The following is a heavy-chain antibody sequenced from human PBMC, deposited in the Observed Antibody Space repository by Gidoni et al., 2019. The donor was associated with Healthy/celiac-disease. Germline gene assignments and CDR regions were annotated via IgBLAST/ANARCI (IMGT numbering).Heavy chain of an antibody. J-gene: IGHJ4*02. CDR3: AKGTRIVGALQGY. Sequence: EVQLLESGGGLVQPGGSLRLSCAASGFTFSSYAMSWVRQAPGKGLEWFSAISGSGGSTYYADSVKGRFTISRDNSKNTLYLQMNSLRAEDTAVYYCAKGTRIVGALQGYWGQGTLVTVSS. CDR2: ISGSGGST. CDR1: GFTFSSYA. V-gene: IGHV3-23*01. D-gene: IGHD1-26*01.